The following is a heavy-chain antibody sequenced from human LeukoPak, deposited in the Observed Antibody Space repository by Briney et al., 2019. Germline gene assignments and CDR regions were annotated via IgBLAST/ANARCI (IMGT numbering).Heavy chain of an antibody. CDR3: ARGPYSYDSSGAFDI. CDR1: GGSFSGYY. D-gene: IGHD3-22*01. CDR2: INDSGSS. J-gene: IGHJ3*02. V-gene: IGHV4-34*01. Sequence: SETLSLTCVVYGGSFSGYYWTWIRQPPGKGLEWIGEINDSGSSNYNPSLKSRITMSVDTSENQISLKLSSVTAADTAVYFCARGPYSYDSSGAFDIWGQGTMVTVSS.